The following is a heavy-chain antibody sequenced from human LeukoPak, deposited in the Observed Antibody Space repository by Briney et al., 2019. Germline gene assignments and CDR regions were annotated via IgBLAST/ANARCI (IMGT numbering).Heavy chain of an antibody. Sequence: SQTLSLTCTVSGGSISSGDYYWSWIRQPPGKGLVWIGYIYYSGSTYYNPSLKSRVTISVDTSKNQFSLKLSSVTAADTAVYYCARTNYYDSSGYYYYYYGMDVWGQGTTVTVSS. CDR2: IYYSGST. CDR3: ARTNYYDSSGYYYYYYGMDV. J-gene: IGHJ6*02. CDR1: GGSISSGDYY. D-gene: IGHD3-22*01. V-gene: IGHV4-30-4*01.